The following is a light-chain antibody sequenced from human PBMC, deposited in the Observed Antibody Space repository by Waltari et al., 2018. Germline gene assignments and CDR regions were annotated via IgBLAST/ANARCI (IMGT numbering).Light chain of an antibody. V-gene: IGKV1-39*01. Sequence: IQLTQSPSSLSASVGDRVTLTCRASQSVSHHLNWYQQQPGKAPKLLIFGVFNLQSGVPSRFSGSGSETEFTLTISSLQPEDFATYYGQETHNVNNFCQGTKLEI. J-gene: IGKJ2*01. CDR2: GVF. CDR3: QETHNVNN. CDR1: QSVSHH.